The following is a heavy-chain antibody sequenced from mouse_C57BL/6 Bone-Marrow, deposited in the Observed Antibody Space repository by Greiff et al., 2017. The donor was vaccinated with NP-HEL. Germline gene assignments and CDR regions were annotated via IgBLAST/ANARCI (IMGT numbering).Heavy chain of an antibody. CDR2: INPNNGGT. V-gene: IGHV1-18*01. CDR1: GYTFTDYN. Sequence: VQLQQSGPELVKPGASVKIPCKASGYTFTDYNMDWVKQSHGKGLEWIGDINPNNGGTIYTQKFKGKATLTVDKSSSTAYMELRSLTAEDTAVKYWARKGGDYSNSLFAYWGQGTLVTVSA. D-gene: IGHD2-5*01. J-gene: IGHJ3*01. CDR3: ARKGGDYSNSLFAY.